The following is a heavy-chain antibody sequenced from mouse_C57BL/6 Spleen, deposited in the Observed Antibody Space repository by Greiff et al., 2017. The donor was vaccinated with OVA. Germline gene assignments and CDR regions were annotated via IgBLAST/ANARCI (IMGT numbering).Heavy chain of an antibody. CDR1: GYSITSGYD. V-gene: IGHV3-1*01. J-gene: IGHJ3*01. CDR2: KSYSGNT. Sequence: EVQLVESGPGMVKPSQSLSLTCTVTGYSITSGYDWHWIRHFPGNKLEWMGYKSYSGNTNYNPSLKSRISITHDTSKNHFFLKLNSVTTEDTATYYCAGGLTVAWFAYWGQGTLVTVSA. D-gene: IGHD4-1*01. CDR3: AGGLTVAWFAY.